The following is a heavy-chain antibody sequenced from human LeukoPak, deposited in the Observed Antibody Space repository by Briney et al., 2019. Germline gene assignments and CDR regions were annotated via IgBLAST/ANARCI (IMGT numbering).Heavy chain of an antibody. V-gene: IGHV3-64*01. CDR3: AREWGVTGIDY. CDR1: GFTFSSYA. Sequence: PGGSLRLSCAASGFTFSSYAMHWVRQAPGKGLEYVSAISSNGGSTYYANSVKGRFTISRDNSKNTLYLQMGSLRAEDMAVYYCAREWGVTGIDYWGQGTLVTVSS. CDR2: ISSNGGST. J-gene: IGHJ4*02. D-gene: IGHD3-10*01.